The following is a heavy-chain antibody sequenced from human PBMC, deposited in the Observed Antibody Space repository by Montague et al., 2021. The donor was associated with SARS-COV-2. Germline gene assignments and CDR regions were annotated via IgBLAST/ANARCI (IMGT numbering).Heavy chain of an antibody. CDR2: ISSSGSTI. CDR1: GFTFSSYE. D-gene: IGHD5-24*01. V-gene: IGHV3-48*03. J-gene: IGHJ6*02. CDR3: ASDSGIEIPDYYFSMDV. Sequence: SMSLSCAASGFTFSSYEMNWVRQAPGKGLEWVSYISSSGSTIYYADSVKGRFTISRDNAKNSLYLQMSSLRAEDTAIYYCASDSGIEIPDYYFSMDVWGQGTTVTVSS.